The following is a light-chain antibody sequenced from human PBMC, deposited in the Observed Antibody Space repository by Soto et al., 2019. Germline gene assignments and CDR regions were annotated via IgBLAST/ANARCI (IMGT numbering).Light chain of an antibody. Sequence: SALTEFQGTLSLSAGERASLSCMASQSLSGKSLAWYQQKPGQAPRLLIYEASNRATGIPARFSGSESGTDFTLPISSLEREDFVVYYWEPRTAWGTVAGGTKVDIK. CDR3: EPRTAWGT. CDR2: EAS. J-gene: IGKJ4*01. CDR1: QSLSGKS. V-gene: IGKV3D-11*03.